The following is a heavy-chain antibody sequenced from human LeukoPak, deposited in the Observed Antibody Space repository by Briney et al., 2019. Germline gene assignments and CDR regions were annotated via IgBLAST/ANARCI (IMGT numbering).Heavy chain of an antibody. V-gene: IGHV1-69*13. CDR2: IIPIFGTA. CDR3: AMSRYYGSGPNWFDP. Sequence: SVTVSCKASGGTFSSYAISWVRQAPGQGLEWMGGIIPIFGTANYAQKFQGRVTITADESTSTAYMELSSLRSEDTAVYYCAMSRYYGSGPNWFDPRGQGTLVTVSS. CDR1: GGTFSSYA. D-gene: IGHD3-10*01. J-gene: IGHJ5*02.